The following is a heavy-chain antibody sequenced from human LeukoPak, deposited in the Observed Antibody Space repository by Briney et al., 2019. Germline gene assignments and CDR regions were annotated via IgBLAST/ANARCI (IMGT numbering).Heavy chain of an antibody. V-gene: IGHV3-30-3*01. CDR3: VRDLWGDRDGFFDS. CDR2: ISYDGSNK. D-gene: IGHD5-24*01. CDR1: GFTFSSYA. Sequence: GGSLRLSCAASGFTFSSYAMHWVRQAPGKGLEWVAVISYDGSNKYYADSVKGRFTISRDNAKNTLYMQMNSLRVEDTAVYYCVRDLWGDRDGFFDSWGPGTVVTVSS. J-gene: IGHJ4*02.